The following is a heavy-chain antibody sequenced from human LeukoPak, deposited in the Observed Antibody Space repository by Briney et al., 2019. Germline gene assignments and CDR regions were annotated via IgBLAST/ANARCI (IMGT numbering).Heavy chain of an antibody. V-gene: IGHV4-39*01. CDR3: ARIGWLLGGYPIDY. CDR2: IYYSGST. Sequence: SETLSLTCTVSGGSISSSSYYWGWIRQPPGKGLEWIGSIYYSGSTYYNPSLKSRVTISVDTSKNQFSLKLSSVTAADTAVYYCARIGWLLGGYPIDYGGEGTLVTVSS. CDR1: GGSISSSSYY. J-gene: IGHJ4*02. D-gene: IGHD5-12*01.